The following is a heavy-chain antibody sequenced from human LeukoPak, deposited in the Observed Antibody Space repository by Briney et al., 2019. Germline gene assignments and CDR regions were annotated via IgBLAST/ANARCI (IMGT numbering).Heavy chain of an antibody. CDR1: GGSISSYY. CDR2: IYYSGST. V-gene: IGHV4-59*01. CDR3: ARADYDFWSGYSAFDY. Sequence: SETLSLTCTVSGGSISSYYWSWIRQPPGKGLEWIGYIYYSGSTNYNPSLKIRVTISGDTSKNQFSLKLSSVTAADTAVYYWARADYDFWSGYSAFDYWGQGTLVTVSS. D-gene: IGHD3-3*01. J-gene: IGHJ4*02.